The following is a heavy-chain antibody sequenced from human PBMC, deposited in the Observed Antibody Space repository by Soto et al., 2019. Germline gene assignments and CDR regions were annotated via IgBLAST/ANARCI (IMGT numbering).Heavy chain of an antibody. CDR2: IKSKTDGGAT. Sequence: EVQLAESGGGSVKPGESLRLSCAVSGPGFSHSWMSWVRQAPGKGLEWLGRIKSKTDGGATDYAAPVNGRFTISRDDSKSTLYLQMNSLKIEDTAVYYCTTDPRNWGQGTLVTVSS. CDR3: TTDPRN. CDR1: GPGFSHSW. J-gene: IGHJ4*02. V-gene: IGHV3-15*01.